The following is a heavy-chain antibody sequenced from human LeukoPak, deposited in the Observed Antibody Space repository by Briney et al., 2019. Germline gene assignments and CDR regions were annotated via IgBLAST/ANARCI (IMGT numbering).Heavy chain of an antibody. V-gene: IGHV4-59*01. J-gene: IGHJ4*02. CDR3: ARSWRPDPFDY. D-gene: IGHD3-3*01. CDR1: GGSINSYY. CDR2: IYYSGST. Sequence: ETLSLTCTVSGGSINSYYWSWIRQPPGKGLEWIGYIYYSGSTNYNPSLKGRVTISVDTSKNQFSLKLSSVTAADTALYYCARSWRPDPFDYWGQGTLVTVSS.